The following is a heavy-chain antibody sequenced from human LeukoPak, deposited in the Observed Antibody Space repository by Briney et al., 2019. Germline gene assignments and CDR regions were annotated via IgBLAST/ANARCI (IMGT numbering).Heavy chain of an antibody. J-gene: IGHJ6*02. CDR3: ARSIVVVPAAILYYYYGMDV. CDR1: GYTFTGYY. D-gene: IGHD2-2*02. Sequence: ASVKVSCKASGYTFTGYYMHWVRQAPGQGLEWMGWINPNSGGTNYAQKFQGRVTMTRDTSISTAYVELSRLRSDDTAVYYCARSIVVVPAAILYYYYGMDVWGQGTTVTVSS. CDR2: INPNSGGT. V-gene: IGHV1-2*02.